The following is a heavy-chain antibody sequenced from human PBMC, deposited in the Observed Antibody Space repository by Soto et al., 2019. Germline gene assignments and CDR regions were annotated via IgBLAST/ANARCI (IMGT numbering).Heavy chain of an antibody. D-gene: IGHD1-26*01. J-gene: IGHJ6*02. Sequence: PRGSLRLSCAASGFTFNIYAMSWVRQAPGKGLEWVSIISGSGGSMYYADSVKGRFTISRDNSKNTVYLQMNTLRAEDTAVYYCAKDWGRGGATADYYDALDVWGQGTTVTVSS. CDR2: ISGSGGSM. CDR3: AKDWGRGGATADYYDALDV. V-gene: IGHV3-23*01. CDR1: GFTFNIYA.